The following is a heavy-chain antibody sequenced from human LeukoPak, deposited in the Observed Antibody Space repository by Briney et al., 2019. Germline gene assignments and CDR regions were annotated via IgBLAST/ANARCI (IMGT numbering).Heavy chain of an antibody. Sequence: ASVKVSCKASGYTFASYDINWVRQATGQGLEWMGWMNPNSGNTGYAHKFQGRVTMTRNTSISTAYMELSSLRSEDTAVYYCARAPLGRGMDVWGQGTTVTVSS. V-gene: IGHV1-8*01. CDR1: GYTFASYD. CDR2: MNPNSGNT. CDR3: ARAPLGRGMDV. J-gene: IGHJ6*02.